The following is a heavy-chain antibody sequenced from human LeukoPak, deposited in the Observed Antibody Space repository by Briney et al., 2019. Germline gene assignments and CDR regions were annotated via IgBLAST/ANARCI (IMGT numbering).Heavy chain of an antibody. CDR3: ARWYYYGSGSSQ. Sequence: SETLSLTCAVYGGSFSGYYWSWIRQPPGKGLEWIGEINHSGSTNYNPSLKSRVTISVDTSKNQSSLKLSSVTAADTAAYYCARWYYYGSGSSQWGQGTLVTVSS. CDR1: GGSFSGYY. CDR2: INHSGST. J-gene: IGHJ4*02. D-gene: IGHD3-10*01. V-gene: IGHV4-34*01.